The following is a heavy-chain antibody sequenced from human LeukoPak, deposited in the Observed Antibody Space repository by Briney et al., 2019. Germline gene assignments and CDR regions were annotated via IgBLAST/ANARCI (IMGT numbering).Heavy chain of an antibody. CDR2: ISRSSSYI. V-gene: IGHV3-21*04. J-gene: IGHJ4*02. CDR1: GFTFSSYS. CDR3: ARDLGYFDY. Sequence: GGSLRLSCAASGFTFSSYSMNWVRQAPGKGLEWVSSISRSSSYIYYADSVKGRFTISRDNAKNTLYLQMNSLRAEDTAVYYCARDLGYFDYWGQGTLVTVSS.